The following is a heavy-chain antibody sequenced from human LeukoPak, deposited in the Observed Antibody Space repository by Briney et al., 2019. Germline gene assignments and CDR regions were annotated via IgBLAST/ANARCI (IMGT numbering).Heavy chain of an antibody. CDR1: GFTFRRYW. V-gene: IGHV3-7*01. Sequence: AGGSLRLSCAASGFTFRRYWMNWVRHAPGKGLEWVANIKRDGNEKNYVDSVKGRFSISRDNAKNSLYLQMDSLRAEDTAVYYCAKEGAYPIITYDSWGQGALVTVSS. CDR3: AKEGAYPIITYDS. J-gene: IGHJ5*01. CDR2: IKRDGNEK. D-gene: IGHD3-10*01.